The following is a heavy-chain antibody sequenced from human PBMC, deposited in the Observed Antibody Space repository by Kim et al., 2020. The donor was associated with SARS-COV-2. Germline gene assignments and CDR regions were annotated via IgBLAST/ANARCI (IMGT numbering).Heavy chain of an antibody. D-gene: IGHD1-26*01. J-gene: IGHJ4*02. Sequence: DHVKGRFTTSRDNSKNTLYLQMNSLRAEETALYYCAKSPSSGRFYAGLDFWGQGTLVTVSS. CDR3: AKSPSSGRFYAGLDF. V-gene: IGHV3-23*01.